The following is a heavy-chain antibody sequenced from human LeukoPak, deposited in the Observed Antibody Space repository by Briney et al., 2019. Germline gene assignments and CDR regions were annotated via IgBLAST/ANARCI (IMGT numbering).Heavy chain of an antibody. D-gene: IGHD3-10*01. CDR2: IFPRTSEV. V-gene: IGHV5-51*01. CDR3: ARHTGRPQAGWFDP. J-gene: IGHJ5*02. CDR1: GKNFGTYW. Sequence: GESLKISCKDGGKNFGTYWVGWVRQMPGKGLEYMGIIFPRTSEVRYGPAFQGQVTISADMSLSTAYLQWTVLKASDTAMYYCARHTGRPQAGWFDPWGQGTLVTVSA.